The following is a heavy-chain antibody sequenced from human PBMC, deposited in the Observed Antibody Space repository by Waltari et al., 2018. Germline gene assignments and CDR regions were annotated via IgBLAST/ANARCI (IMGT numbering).Heavy chain of an antibody. CDR1: GGTFSSYA. D-gene: IGHD3-10*01. J-gene: IGHJ5*02. V-gene: IGHV1-69*12. CDR2: IIPIFGTA. CDR3: ARDLMVRGVANNWFDP. Sequence: QVQLVQSGAEVKKPGSSVKVSCKASGGTFSSYAISWVRQAPGQGLEWMGVIIPIFGTANYAQKFQGRVTITADESTSTAYMELSSLRSEDTAVYYCARDLMVRGVANNWFDPWGQGTLVTVSS.